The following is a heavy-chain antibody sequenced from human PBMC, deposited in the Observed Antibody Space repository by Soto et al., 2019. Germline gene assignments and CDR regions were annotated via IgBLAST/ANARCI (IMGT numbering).Heavy chain of an antibody. V-gene: IGHV3-74*01. CDR3: ARDVTTRSYYDFWSGYSNYYYGMDV. Sequence: GGSLRLSCAASGFTFSSYWMHWVRQAPGKGLVWVSRINSDGSSTSYADSVKGRFTISRDNAKNTLYLQMNSLRAEDTAVYYCARDVTTRSYYDFWSGYSNYYYGMDVWGQGTTVTVSS. J-gene: IGHJ6*02. D-gene: IGHD3-3*01. CDR2: INSDGSST. CDR1: GFTFSSYW.